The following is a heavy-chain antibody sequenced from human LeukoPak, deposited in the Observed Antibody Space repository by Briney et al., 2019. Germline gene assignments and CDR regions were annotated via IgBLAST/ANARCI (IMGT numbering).Heavy chain of an antibody. CDR3: ARVELTGDLLDY. CDR1: GSTFSTYA. V-gene: IGHV1-2*02. Sequence: ASVKVSCKASGSTFSTYAVNWVRQAPGQGLEWMGWINPNSGGTNYAQKFQGRVTMTRDTSISTAYMELSRLRSDDTAVYYCARVELTGDLLDYWGQGTLVTVSS. D-gene: IGHD7-27*01. CDR2: INPNSGGT. J-gene: IGHJ4*02.